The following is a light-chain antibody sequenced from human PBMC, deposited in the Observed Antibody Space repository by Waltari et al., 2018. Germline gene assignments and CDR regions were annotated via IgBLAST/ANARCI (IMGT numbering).Light chain of an antibody. V-gene: IGKV3D-20*02. Sequence: EIVLTQSPGTLSLSPGERATLSCRASQSISSSYLAWYQQKPGQAPRLLIYDASNRATGCPDRFSGSGSGTDFTLTISRLEPEDFAVYYCQQRSNWLALTFGGGTKVEIK. CDR3: QQRSNWLALT. J-gene: IGKJ4*01. CDR2: DAS. CDR1: QSISSSY.